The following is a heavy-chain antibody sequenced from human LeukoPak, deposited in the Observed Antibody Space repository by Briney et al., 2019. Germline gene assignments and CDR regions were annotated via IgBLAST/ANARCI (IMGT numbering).Heavy chain of an antibody. CDR1: GYTFTSYG. J-gene: IGHJ6*03. CDR2: ISAYNGNT. Sequence: ASVKVSCKASGYTFTSYGISWVRQAPGQGLEWMGWISAYNGNTNYAQKLQGRVTMTTDTSTSTAYMELRSLRSDDTAVYYCARSPQAGSSSWPVLYYYYYYYMDVWGKGTTVTVSS. CDR3: ARSPQAGSSSWPVLYYYYYYYMDV. D-gene: IGHD6-13*01. V-gene: IGHV1-18*01.